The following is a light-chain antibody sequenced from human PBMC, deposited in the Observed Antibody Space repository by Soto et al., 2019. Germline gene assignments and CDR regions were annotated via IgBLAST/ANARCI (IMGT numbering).Light chain of an antibody. CDR3: LQDFNYPWT. Sequence: AIQMTQSPSSLSASVGDRVTITCRASQDIRNDLGWYQQKPGKTPKLPIFAASSLQSGLPSRFSGSGSGTDFTITISSLQPEDFATYYCLQDFNYPWTFGQGTKVEIE. V-gene: IGKV1-6*01. CDR2: AAS. CDR1: QDIRND. J-gene: IGKJ1*01.